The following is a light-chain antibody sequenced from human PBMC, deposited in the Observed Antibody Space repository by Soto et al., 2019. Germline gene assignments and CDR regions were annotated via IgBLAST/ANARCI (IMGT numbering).Light chain of an antibody. CDR2: GAS. CDR3: QQYGSSPRT. CDR1: QSVSSSH. Sequence: EIVLKHSPGTLALSPWEGATLSCSASQSVSSSHLAWYQQKPGQAPRLLISGASSRATGIPDRFTGSGSGTDFTLTISRLEPEDFAVYYCQQYGSSPRTFGQGTKV. J-gene: IGKJ1*01. V-gene: IGKV3-20*01.